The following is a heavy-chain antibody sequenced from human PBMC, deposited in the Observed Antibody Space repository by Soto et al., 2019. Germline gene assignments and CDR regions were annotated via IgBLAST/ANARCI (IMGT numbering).Heavy chain of an antibody. V-gene: IGHV4-30-4*01. Sequence: SETLSLTCSVSGGSISSGDYYWSWIRQPPGKGLEWIGYIYYSGSTYYNPSLKSRVTISVDTSKNQFSLKLSSVTAADTAVYYCARSIVVVPAAMSFNWFDPWGQGTLGTVSS. CDR1: GGSISSGDYY. CDR3: ARSIVVVPAAMSFNWFDP. D-gene: IGHD2-2*01. CDR2: IYYSGST. J-gene: IGHJ5*02.